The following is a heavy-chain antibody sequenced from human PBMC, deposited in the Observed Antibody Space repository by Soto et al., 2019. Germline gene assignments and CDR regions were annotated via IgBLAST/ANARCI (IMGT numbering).Heavy chain of an antibody. CDR1: AFTFTNYE. J-gene: IGHJ4*02. CDR2: ISSGGETT. V-gene: IGHV3-48*03. CDR3: ARGIDY. Sequence: EVQLVESGGGLVQPGGSLRRSCAASAFTFTNYEMNWVRQAPGKGLEWVSYISSGGETTYYADSVKGRFTVSRDNAENSLFLQMNSLRAEDTAVYYCARGIDYWGQGTLVTVSS.